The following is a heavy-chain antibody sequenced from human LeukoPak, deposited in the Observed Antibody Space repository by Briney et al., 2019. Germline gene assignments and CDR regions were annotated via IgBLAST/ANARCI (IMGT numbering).Heavy chain of an antibody. J-gene: IGHJ3*02. Sequence: GASVKVSCKASGYTFTSYGISWVRQAPGQGLEWMGGIIPIFGTANYAQKFQGRVTITADESTSTAYMELSSLRSEDTAVYYCARGYSGYLDAFDIWGQGTMVTVSS. CDR1: GYTFTSYG. D-gene: IGHD5-12*01. CDR2: IIPIFGTA. CDR3: ARGYSGYLDAFDI. V-gene: IGHV1-69*13.